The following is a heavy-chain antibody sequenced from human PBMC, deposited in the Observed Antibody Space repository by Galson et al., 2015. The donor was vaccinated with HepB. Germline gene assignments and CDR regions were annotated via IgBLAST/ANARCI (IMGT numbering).Heavy chain of an antibody. J-gene: IGHJ4*02. D-gene: IGHD1-26*01. CDR2: ISSSGSTT. V-gene: IGHV3-48*03. CDR1: GFTVSSNY. CDR3: AREGIEWELRYVDY. Sequence: SLRLSCAASGFTVSSNYMSWVRQVPGKGLEWVSYISSSGSTTYYADSVKGRFTISRDNAKNSVFLEMNSLRADDSAVYYCAREGIEWELRYVDYWGQGSLVTVSS.